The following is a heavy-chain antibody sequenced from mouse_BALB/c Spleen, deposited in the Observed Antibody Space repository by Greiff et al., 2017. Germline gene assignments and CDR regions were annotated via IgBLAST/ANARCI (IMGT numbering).Heavy chain of an antibody. CDR3: ARIYDYDVRYFDY. Sequence: EVMLVESGGGLVKPGGSLKLSCAASGFAFSSYDMSWVRQTPEKRLEWVAYISSGGGSTYYPDTVKGRFTISRDNAKNTLYLQMSSLKSEDTAMYYCARIYDYDVRYFDYWGQGTTLTVSS. CDR2: ISSGGGST. D-gene: IGHD2-4*01. J-gene: IGHJ2*01. CDR1: GFAFSSYD. V-gene: IGHV5-12-1*01.